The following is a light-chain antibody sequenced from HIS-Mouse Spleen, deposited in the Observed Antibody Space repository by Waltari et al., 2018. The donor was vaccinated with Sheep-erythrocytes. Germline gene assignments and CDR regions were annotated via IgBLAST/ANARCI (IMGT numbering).Light chain of an antibody. V-gene: IGLV2-11*01. CDR3: CSYAGSYNHV. CDR1: SSDVCGYDY. Sequence: QSALTQPRSVSGSPGQSVTIPCTGTSSDVCGYDYVSWYQQHPGQAPKLMIYDVSQRPSGVPDRFSGSKSGNTASLTISGLQAEDEADYYCCSYAGSYNHVFATGTKVTVL. J-gene: IGLJ1*01. CDR2: DVS.